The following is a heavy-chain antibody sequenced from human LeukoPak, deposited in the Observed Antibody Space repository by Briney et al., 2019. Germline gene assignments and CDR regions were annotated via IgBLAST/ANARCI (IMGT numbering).Heavy chain of an antibody. Sequence: GGSLILSCAASAFTFSSSGMHWVRQAPGKGREWVTFIRYDGSTKSYVEYVKGRFTISRDNSKNTLYPQMNSLRAEDTAVYYCVKDRGGTYYFDFWGQGTPVTVSS. V-gene: IGHV3-30*02. J-gene: IGHJ4*02. CDR1: AFTFSSSG. CDR3: VKDRGGTYYFDF. D-gene: IGHD1-26*01. CDR2: IRYDGSTK.